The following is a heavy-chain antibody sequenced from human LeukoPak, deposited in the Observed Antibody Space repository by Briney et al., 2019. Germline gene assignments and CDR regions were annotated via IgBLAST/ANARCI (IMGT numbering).Heavy chain of an antibody. CDR2: ISGSGSPI. CDR1: GFTFSRYS. Sequence: PGGSLRLSCAASGFTFSRYSMNWVRQAPGKGLEWISYISGSGSPIYYADSAKGRFTISRDNAKNTLYLQMNSLRAEDTAVYYCTSPPHIVAAAGGYWGQGTLATVSS. D-gene: IGHD2-2*01. V-gene: IGHV3-48*04. J-gene: IGHJ4*02. CDR3: TSPPHIVAAAGGY.